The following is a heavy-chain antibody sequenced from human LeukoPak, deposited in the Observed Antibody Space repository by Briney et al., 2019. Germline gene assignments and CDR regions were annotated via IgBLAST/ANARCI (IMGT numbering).Heavy chain of an antibody. V-gene: IGHV4-59*01. J-gene: IGHJ4*02. CDR2: VYYSGST. Sequence: SETLSLTCTVSSGSIRTSYCSWIRQPPGKGLEWIGYVYYSGSTNYNPSLKGRVTISVDTSRSQFSLKLSSVTAADTAVYYCARAPNPDFFDDWGQGTLVTVSS. D-gene: IGHD2-8*01. CDR1: SGSIRTSY. CDR3: ARAPNPDFFDD.